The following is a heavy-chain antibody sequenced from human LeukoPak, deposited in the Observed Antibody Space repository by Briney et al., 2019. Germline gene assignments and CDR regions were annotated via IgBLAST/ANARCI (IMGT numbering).Heavy chain of an antibody. D-gene: IGHD3-22*01. V-gene: IGHV1-8*01. CDR2: MNPNSGNT. Sequence: ASVKLSCKASGYTFTSYDINWVRQATGQGLEWMGWMNPNSGNTGYAQKFQGRVTMTRITSISTAYMELSSLRSEDTAVYYCARGAKDSSGYYFGYWGQGTLVTVSS. CDR1: GYTFTSYD. J-gene: IGHJ4*02. CDR3: ARGAKDSSGYYFGY.